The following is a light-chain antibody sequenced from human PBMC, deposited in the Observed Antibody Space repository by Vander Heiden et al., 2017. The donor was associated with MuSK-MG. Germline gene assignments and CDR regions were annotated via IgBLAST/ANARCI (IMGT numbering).Light chain of an antibody. J-gene: IGLJ2*01. V-gene: IGLV3-21*03. CDR2: VDS. CDR3: QVQDSRSDQVV. Sequence: SYVLTQPPSVSVAPGKTARITCGGNNIGSKSVHWYQQKPGQAPVLVVVVDSDRPSGIPERFAGSNSGKKDTLTITRVEAGEEADDDCQVQDSRSDQVVFGGGTKLTVL. CDR1: NIGSKS.